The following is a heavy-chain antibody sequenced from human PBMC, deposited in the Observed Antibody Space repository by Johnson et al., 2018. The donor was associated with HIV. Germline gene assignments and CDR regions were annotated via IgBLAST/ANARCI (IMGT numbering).Heavy chain of an antibody. CDR3: ARPSEAYSSSSGDAFDI. D-gene: IGHD6-6*01. J-gene: IGHJ3*02. CDR2: IYSGGST. V-gene: IGHV3-66*04. CDR1: GFSFSDYD. Sequence: MLLVESGGGLVQPGGSLRLSCAASGFSFSDYDMNWVRQLTGKSLEWVSAIYSGGSTYYEDSVKGRFTISRDNSKNTLYLQMNSLRAEDPAVYYCARPSEAYSSSSGDAFDIWGQGTMVTVSS.